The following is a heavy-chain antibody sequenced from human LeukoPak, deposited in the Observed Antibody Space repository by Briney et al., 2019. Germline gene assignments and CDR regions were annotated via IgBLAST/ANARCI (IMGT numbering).Heavy chain of an antibody. Sequence: GGSLRLSCAASGFTFSSYSMNWVRQAPGKGLEWVSSISSSTSYIYYADSVKGRFTISRDNAKNSLYLQMNSLRAEDTAVYYCAKERGYSYGPLDYYYYMDVWGKGTPVTVSS. J-gene: IGHJ6*03. CDR1: GFTFSSYS. D-gene: IGHD5-18*01. CDR2: ISSSTSYI. V-gene: IGHV3-21*01. CDR3: AKERGYSYGPLDYYYYMDV.